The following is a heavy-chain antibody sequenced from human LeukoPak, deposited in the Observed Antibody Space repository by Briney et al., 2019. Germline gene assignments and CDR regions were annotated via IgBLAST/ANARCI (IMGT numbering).Heavy chain of an antibody. V-gene: IGHV3-48*03. CDR3: AGLVLDY. Sequence: GGSLRLSCAASGFTFRSYEMTWVRQAPGKGLEWVSYISGSGSTIYYTDSVKDRFTISRDNAKNSLYLQMNSLRAEDTAVYYCAGLVLDYWGQGTLVTVSS. CDR2: ISGSGSTI. J-gene: IGHJ4*02. D-gene: IGHD6-19*01. CDR1: GFTFRSYE.